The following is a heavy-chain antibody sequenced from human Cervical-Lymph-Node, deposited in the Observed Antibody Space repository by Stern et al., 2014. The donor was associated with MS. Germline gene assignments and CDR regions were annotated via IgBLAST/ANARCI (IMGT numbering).Heavy chain of an antibody. Sequence: VKLVESGAEVKKPGSSVKVFCKASGDSFNNFDIGWVRQGPGQGPEWLGGITPLFGTANYAQRLQDRVTFTADESTSTAYMELSRLTSEDTAIYYCARHQGGISAFWGQGTLVTVSS. J-gene: IGHJ4*02. CDR1: GDSFNNFD. V-gene: IGHV1-69*01. CDR2: ITPLFGTA. D-gene: IGHD6-13*01. CDR3: ARHQGGISAF.